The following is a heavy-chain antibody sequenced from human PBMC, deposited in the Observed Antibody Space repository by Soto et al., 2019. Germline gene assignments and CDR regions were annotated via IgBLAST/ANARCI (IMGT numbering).Heavy chain of an antibody. CDR3: ARDRLEAATYGLDV. D-gene: IGHD1-1*01. CDR2: VYNSGRT. J-gene: IGHJ6*02. Sequence: SETLSLTCAVYGGSFSGYFWSWIRQPAGKGLEWIGRVYNSGRTNINPSLKNRVTMSVDVSTNQFSLKLTSVTAAHTAVYYCARDRLEAATYGLDVWGPGTTVTVSS. V-gene: IGHV4-4*07. CDR1: GGSFSGYF.